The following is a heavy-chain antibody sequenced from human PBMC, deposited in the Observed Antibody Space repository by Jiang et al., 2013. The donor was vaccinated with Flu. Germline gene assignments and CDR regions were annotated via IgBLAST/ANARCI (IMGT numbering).Heavy chain of an antibody. D-gene: IGHD2-2*01. CDR3: VRDLIYCSSNGCRTVECALDI. Sequence: EVKKPGASVKVSCKASGYTFSSYAMQWVRQAPGQRPEWLGWINTGNGYTKYSQKFKDRVTITRDTPASTAYMELSSLRSEDTAVYYCVRDLIYCSSNGCRTVECALDIWGQGTLVTVSS. J-gene: IGHJ3*02. CDR2: INTGNGYT. V-gene: IGHV1-3*04. CDR1: GYTFSSYA.